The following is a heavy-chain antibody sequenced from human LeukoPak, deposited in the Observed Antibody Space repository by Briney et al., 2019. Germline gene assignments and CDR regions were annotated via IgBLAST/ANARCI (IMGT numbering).Heavy chain of an antibody. V-gene: IGHV3-7*04. D-gene: IGHD5-18*01. CDR2: IKEDGSEK. Sequence: GGSLRLSCAAAGFTISTYWMSWVRRAPGKGLEWVANIKEDGSEKNYADSVKGRFTISRDNAKNSLYLQMNSLRAEDTAVYYCARGYTCGYWGQGTLVIVSS. J-gene: IGHJ4*02. CDR1: GFTISTYW. CDR3: ARGYTCGY.